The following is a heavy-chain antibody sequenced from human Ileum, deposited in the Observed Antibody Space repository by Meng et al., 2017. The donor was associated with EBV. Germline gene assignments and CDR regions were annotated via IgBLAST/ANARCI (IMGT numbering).Heavy chain of an antibody. CDR3: ASNGAFSLDH. CDR1: GDSISNEHW. V-gene: IGHV4-4*02. CDR2: IHHTRGP. Sequence: VQLQKSGPRLVGPSGTLSLTCSVSGDSISNEHWWSWVRQSPGKGLEWIGEIHHTRGPNYNPSLKSRVIISVDKSNNHFSLRLSAVTAADTAVYYCASNGAFSLDHWGQGTLVTVSS. D-gene: IGHD2-8*01. J-gene: IGHJ4*02.